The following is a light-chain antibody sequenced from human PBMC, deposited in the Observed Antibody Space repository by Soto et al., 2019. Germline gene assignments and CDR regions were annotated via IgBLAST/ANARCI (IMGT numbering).Light chain of an antibody. CDR3: QQLFDSPIT. CDR1: QDISNY. Sequence: DIQMTQSPSSLSASVGDRVTITCQASQDISNYLNWYQQKPGKAPKLLIYDASSLESGVPSRFSGSGSGTEFTLTISSLQPEDFATYYCQQLFDSPITFGQGTRLEIK. V-gene: IGKV1-33*01. J-gene: IGKJ5*01. CDR2: DAS.